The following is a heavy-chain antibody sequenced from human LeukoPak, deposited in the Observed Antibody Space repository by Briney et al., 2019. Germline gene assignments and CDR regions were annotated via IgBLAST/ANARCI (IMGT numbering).Heavy chain of an antibody. CDR1: GITFSRYA. J-gene: IGHJ4*02. Sequence: GGSLRLSCAASGITFSRYAMNWVRQAPGKGPEWVSYISSISNYIQYADSVKGRFTISRDNAKNSLYLQMNSLRDEDTAVYYCASDQSIGTDLRYFFDYWGQGTLVTVSS. V-gene: IGHV3-48*02. D-gene: IGHD3-9*01. CDR3: ASDQSIGTDLRYFFDY. CDR2: ISSISNYI.